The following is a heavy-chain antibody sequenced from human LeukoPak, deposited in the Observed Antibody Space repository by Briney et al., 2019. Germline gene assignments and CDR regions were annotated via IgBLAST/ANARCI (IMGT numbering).Heavy chain of an antibody. J-gene: IGHJ6*02. CDR2: IWYDGSNK. Sequence: PGRSLRLSCAASGFTFSSYGMHWVRRAPGKGLEWVAVIWYDGSNKYYADSVRGRFTISRDNSKNTLYLQMNSLRAEDTAVYYCARPTTTVTTYYYYGMDVWGQGTTVTVSS. CDR1: GFTFSSYG. V-gene: IGHV3-33*01. CDR3: ARPTTTVTTYYYYGMDV. D-gene: IGHD4-17*01.